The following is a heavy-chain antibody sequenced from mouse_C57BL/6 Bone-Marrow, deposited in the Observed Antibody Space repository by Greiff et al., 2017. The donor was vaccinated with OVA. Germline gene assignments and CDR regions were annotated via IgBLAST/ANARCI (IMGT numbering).Heavy chain of an antibody. D-gene: IGHD1-1*01. J-gene: IGHJ1*03. Sequence: QVQLQQPGAELVKPGASVKLSCKASGYTFTSYWMHWVKQRPGRGLEWIGRIDPNSGGTKYNEKFKSKATLTVDKPSGTAYMQLSSLTSEDSAVYYCARSCVYYYGSSLNWYFDVWGTGTTVTVSS. CDR1: GYTFTSYW. CDR2: IDPNSGGT. CDR3: ARSCVYYYGSSLNWYFDV. V-gene: IGHV1-72*01.